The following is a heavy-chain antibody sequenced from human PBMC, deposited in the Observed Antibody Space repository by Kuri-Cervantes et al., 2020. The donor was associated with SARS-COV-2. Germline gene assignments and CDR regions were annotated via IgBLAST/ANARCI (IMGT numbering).Heavy chain of an antibody. V-gene: IGHV3-33*08. D-gene: IGHD3-22*01. CDR3: ARESKYPMMYYYYGMDV. CDR1: GFTFSSYD. CDR2: IWYDGSNK. J-gene: IGHJ6*02. Sequence: GESLKISCAASGFTFSSYDMHWVRQAPGKGLEWVAVIWYDGSNKYYADSVKGRFTISRDNSKNTLYLQMNSLRAEDTAVYYCARESKYPMMYYYYGMDVWGQGTTVTVSS.